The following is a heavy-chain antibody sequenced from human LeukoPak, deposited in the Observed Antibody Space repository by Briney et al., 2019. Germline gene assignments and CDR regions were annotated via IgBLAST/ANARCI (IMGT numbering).Heavy chain of an antibody. Sequence: SETLTLTCAVSGYSISSDYYWGWLRPPPGKGLEWIGSIYHSGSTYYNASLKSRVTISVDKSKNQFSLKLSTVTAADTAVYYCATYGRYSSSSHYFDYWGQGTLVTVSS. D-gene: IGHD6-6*01. CDR2: IYHSGST. CDR3: ATYGRYSSSSHYFDY. CDR1: GYSISSDYY. V-gene: IGHV4-38-2*01. J-gene: IGHJ4*02.